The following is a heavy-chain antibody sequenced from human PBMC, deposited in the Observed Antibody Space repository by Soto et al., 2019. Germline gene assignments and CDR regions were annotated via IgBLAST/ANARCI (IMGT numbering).Heavy chain of an antibody. J-gene: IGHJ3*02. CDR3: AREDRITGTSDAFDI. D-gene: IGHD1-7*01. Sequence: AVKVSCKASGGTFSSYAISWVRQAPGQGLEWMGGIIPIFGTANYAQKFQGRVTITADESTSTAYMELSSLRSEDTAVYYCAREDRITGTSDAFDIWGQGTMVTVSS. CDR2: IIPIFGTA. CDR1: GGTFSSYA. V-gene: IGHV1-69*13.